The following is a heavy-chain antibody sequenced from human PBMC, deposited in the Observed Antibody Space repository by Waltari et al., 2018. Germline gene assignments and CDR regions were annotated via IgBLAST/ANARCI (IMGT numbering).Heavy chain of an antibody. Sequence: QVQLVQSGSEVKKPGASVKVSCKASGYTFIDYGVTWVRQAPGQGLEWMGWISTYNGLTYYARTFVGRLTVTRDTSTRTAYMELTSLRSDDTAIYYCAVLIGTSDPFDYWGQGTLVTVSS. CDR1: GYTFIDYG. CDR2: ISTYNGLT. D-gene: IGHD2-8*01. V-gene: IGHV1-18*01. CDR3: AVLIGTSDPFDY. J-gene: IGHJ4*02.